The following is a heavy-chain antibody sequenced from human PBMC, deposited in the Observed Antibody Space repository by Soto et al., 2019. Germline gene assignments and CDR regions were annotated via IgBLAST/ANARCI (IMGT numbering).Heavy chain of an antibody. CDR1: GASVSSDYYY. J-gene: IGHJ4*02. D-gene: IGHD1-26*01. Sequence: QVQLQESGPGLVEPSQTLSLTCTVSGASVSSDYYYWSWIRQPPGRGLEWIGHIYNSGRTYSNPSPKIRVTVSLDTSKNHFSLNLSSVTAADTAVYYCARGPSGDKVDYWGQGTLVTVSS. V-gene: IGHV4-30-4*01. CDR2: IYNSGRT. CDR3: ARGPSGDKVDY.